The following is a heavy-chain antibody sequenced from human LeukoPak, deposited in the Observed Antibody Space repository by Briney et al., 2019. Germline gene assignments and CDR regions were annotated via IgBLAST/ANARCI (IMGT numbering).Heavy chain of an antibody. J-gene: IGHJ3*02. CDR1: GGSFSGYY. V-gene: IGHV4-34*01. D-gene: IGHD3-22*01. Sequence: SETLSLTCAVYGGSFSGYYWSWIRQPPGKGLEWIGEINHSGSTNYNPSLRSRVTISVDTSKNQFSLKLSSVTAADTAVYYCARGGGGSRRYYYDSSGYSAFDIWGQGTMVTVSS. CDR3: ARGGGGSRRYYYDSSGYSAFDI. CDR2: INHSGST.